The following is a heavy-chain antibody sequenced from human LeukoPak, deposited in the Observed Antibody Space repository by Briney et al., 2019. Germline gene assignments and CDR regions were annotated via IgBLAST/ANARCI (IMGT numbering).Heavy chain of an antibody. CDR2: ISYDGSNK. J-gene: IGHJ5*02. CDR3: ARDLPWFDP. V-gene: IGHV3-30*04. CDR1: EFTFSSYA. Sequence: GRSLRLSCAASEFTFSSYAFHWVRRAPGKGLEWVAVISYDGSNKHYADSVKGRFTTSRDNSKNTLYLQMNSLRAEDTAVYYCARDLPWFDPWGQGTLVTVSS. D-gene: IGHD5/OR15-5a*01.